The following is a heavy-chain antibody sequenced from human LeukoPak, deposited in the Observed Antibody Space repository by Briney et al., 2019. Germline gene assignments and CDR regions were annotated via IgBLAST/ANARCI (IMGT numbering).Heavy chain of an antibody. V-gene: IGHV3-23*01. D-gene: IGHD2-21*01. Sequence: GGSLRLSCAASGFTFSSYAMSWVRQAPGKGLEWVSAISGSGGSTYYADSVKGRFTIPRDNSKNTLYLQMNSLRAEDTAVYYCAKDLFYRRTQYFDYWGQGTLVTVSS. CDR2: ISGSGGST. CDR1: GFTFSSYA. CDR3: AKDLFYRRTQYFDY. J-gene: IGHJ4*02.